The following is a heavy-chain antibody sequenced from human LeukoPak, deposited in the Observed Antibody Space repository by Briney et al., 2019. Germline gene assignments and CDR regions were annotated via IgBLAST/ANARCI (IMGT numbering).Heavy chain of an antibody. CDR2: VYYDGYT. CDR1: LGSLNNNF. J-gene: IGHJ4*02. Sequence: SEALSVTRPVCLGSLNNNFWSWLRPPPARGVEGMGYVYYDGYTKYHPSLTGRLTIWLETSKTQFSLRLRSVSAADTAVYYCGRVYMHGYSDYWGQGTLVTVSS. D-gene: IGHD2-2*02. CDR3: GRVYMHGYSDY. V-gene: IGHV4-59*01.